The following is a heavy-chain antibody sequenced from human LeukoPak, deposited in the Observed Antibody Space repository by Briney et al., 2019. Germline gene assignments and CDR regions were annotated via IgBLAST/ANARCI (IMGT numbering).Heavy chain of an antibody. CDR3: ARVIPPGYSSSWYTRPNWFDP. CDR2: INHSGYT. D-gene: IGHD6-13*01. Sequence: SETLSLTCAVYGESFSGYFWSWIRQPPGKGLEWIGEINHSGYTNYNPSLKSRLTISVNTSRKQFSLNLNSVTAADTAVYYCARVIPPGYSSSWYTRPNWFDPWGQGTLVTVSS. J-gene: IGHJ5*02. CDR1: GESFSGYF. V-gene: IGHV4-34*01.